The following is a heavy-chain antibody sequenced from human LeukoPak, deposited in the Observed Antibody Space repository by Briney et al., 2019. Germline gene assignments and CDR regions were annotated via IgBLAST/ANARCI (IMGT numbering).Heavy chain of an antibody. D-gene: IGHD6-6*01. V-gene: IGHV3-23*01. Sequence: GGSLRLSCAASGFTFSSYAMSWVRQAPGKGLEWVSAISGSGGSTYYADSVKGRFTISRDNSKNTLYLQMNSLRAEDTAVYYCAKDLAARPSYLWFDPWGQGTLVTVSS. CDR3: AKDLAARPSYLWFDP. CDR1: GFTFSSYA. J-gene: IGHJ5*02. CDR2: ISGSGGST.